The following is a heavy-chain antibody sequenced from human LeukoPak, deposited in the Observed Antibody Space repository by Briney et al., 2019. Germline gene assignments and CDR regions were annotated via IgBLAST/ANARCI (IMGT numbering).Heavy chain of an antibody. D-gene: IGHD3-22*01. V-gene: IGHV4-30-4*01. CDR2: IYYSGST. J-gene: IGHJ2*01. CDR3: ARLRSDYYDSSGYYYAAMAWYFDL. Sequence: PSQTLSLTCTVSGDSISSGDYYWRWIRQPPGKGLEWIGYIYYSGSTYYNPSLTSRVTISVDTSKNQFSLKLSSVTAADTAVYYCARLRSDYYDSSGYYYAAMAWYFDLWGRGTLVTVSS. CDR1: GDSISSGDYY.